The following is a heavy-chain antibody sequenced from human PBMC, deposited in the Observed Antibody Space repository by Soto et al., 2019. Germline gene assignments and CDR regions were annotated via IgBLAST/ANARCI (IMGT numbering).Heavy chain of an antibody. CDR1: GYIFTSYG. J-gene: IGHJ5*02. CDR2: ISGYNGNT. V-gene: IGHV1-18*01. Sequence: QVQVVQSGAEVKKPGASVKVSCKASGYIFTSYGISWVRQAPGQGLEWMGWISGYNGNTNYAQKLQGRVTMTTDTSTSTAYMEVRSLRSDDTAVYYGARGAAAAPNNWFDPWGQGTLVTVSS. CDR3: ARGAAAAPNNWFDP. D-gene: IGHD6-13*01.